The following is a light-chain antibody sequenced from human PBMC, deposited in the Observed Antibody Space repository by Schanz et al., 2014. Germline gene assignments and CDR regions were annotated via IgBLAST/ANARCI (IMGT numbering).Light chain of an antibody. V-gene: IGKV3-20*01. J-gene: IGKJ1*01. CDR3: QQYDDSRRT. CDR1: QSVTSTY. CDR2: AAS. Sequence: EIVLTQSPGTLSLSPGERATLSCRASQSVTSTYLAWYQQKPGQAPRLLIYAASSRATGIPDRFSGSGSGTDFTLIISSLEPEDFAVYYCQQYDDSRRTFGQGTRVDIK.